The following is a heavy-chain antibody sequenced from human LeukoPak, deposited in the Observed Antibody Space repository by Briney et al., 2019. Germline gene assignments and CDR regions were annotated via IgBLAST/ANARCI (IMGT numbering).Heavy chain of an antibody. D-gene: IGHD3-10*01. Sequence: ASVKVSCKASGSTFSSYDINWVRQATGQGLEWMGWMNPNSGDTGYTQRFQGRVTMTRDTSISTAYMELSSLRSEDTAVYYCARGPYGTGSHFDFWGRGTLVTVSS. CDR3: ARGPYGTGSHFDF. CDR1: GSTFSSYD. CDR2: MNPNSGDT. V-gene: IGHV1-8*02. J-gene: IGHJ4*02.